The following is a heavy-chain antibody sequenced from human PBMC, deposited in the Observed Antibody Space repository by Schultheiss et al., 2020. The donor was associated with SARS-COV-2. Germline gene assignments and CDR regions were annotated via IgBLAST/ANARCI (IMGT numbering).Heavy chain of an antibody. Sequence: GESLKISCSASGFTFSSYAMHWVRQAPGKGLEYVSAISSNGGSTYYADSVKGRFTISRDNAKNSLYLQMNNLRDEDTAVYYCARAPGSYFDYWGQGTLVTVSS. CDR2: ISSNGGST. J-gene: IGHJ4*02. CDR3: ARAPGSYFDY. V-gene: IGHV3-64*04. CDR1: GFTFSSYA. D-gene: IGHD3-10*01.